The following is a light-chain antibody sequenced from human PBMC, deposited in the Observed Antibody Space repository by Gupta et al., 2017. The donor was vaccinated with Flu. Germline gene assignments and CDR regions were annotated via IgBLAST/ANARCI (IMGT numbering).Light chain of an antibody. CDR1: QRISRN. CDR3: QQENDWPIT. CDR2: GAF. J-gene: IGKJ1*01. V-gene: IGKV3-15*01. Sequence: PATLSVSPGERVTLSGRASQRISRNLAWYQQKPGQAPRVLIYGAFTRATGIPARVSGSGSGTEYTLTISSLQAEDFAVYYCQQENDWPITFGQGTKVEIK.